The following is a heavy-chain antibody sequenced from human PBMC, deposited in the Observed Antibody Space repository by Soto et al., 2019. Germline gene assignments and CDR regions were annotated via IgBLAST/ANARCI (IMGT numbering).Heavy chain of an antibody. CDR3: ARGHDSSGYLLDWFDP. Sequence: PGGSLRLSCAASGFTFSSYGMHWVRQAPGKGLEWVAVIWYDGSNKYYADSVKGRFTISRDNSKNTLYLQMNSLRAEDTAVYYCARGHDSSGYLLDWFDPWGQGTRVTVSS. CDR1: GFTFSSYG. J-gene: IGHJ5*02. V-gene: IGHV3-33*01. CDR2: IWYDGSNK. D-gene: IGHD3-22*01.